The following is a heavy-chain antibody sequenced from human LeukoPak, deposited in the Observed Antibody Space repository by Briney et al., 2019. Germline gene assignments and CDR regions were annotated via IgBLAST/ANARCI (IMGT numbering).Heavy chain of an antibody. CDR3: ARGGVWNLAPL. CDR1: GGSISSYY. D-gene: IGHD2-8*02. J-gene: IGHJ4*02. V-gene: IGHV4-59*01. CDR2: IYYSGST. Sequence: SETLSLTCTVSGGSISSYYWSWIRQPPGKGLEWIGYIYYSGSTNYNPSFKSRVTISVDTFKNQFSLNLSSVTAADTAVYYCARGGVWNLAPLWGQGTLVTVSS.